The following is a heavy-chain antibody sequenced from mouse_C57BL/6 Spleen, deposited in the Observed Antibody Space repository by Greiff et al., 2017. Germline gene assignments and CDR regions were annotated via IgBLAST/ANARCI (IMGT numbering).Heavy chain of an antibody. D-gene: IGHD2-5*01. CDR3: TRYAYSNYYAWFAY. CDR1: GFTFTDYY. J-gene: IGHJ3*01. CDR2: IRNKANGYTT. Sequence: EVQLVESGGGLVQPGGSLSLSCAASGFTFTDYYMSWVRQPPGKALEWLGFIRNKANGYTTEYRASVKGRFTISRDNSQSILYLQMKALIAEDSATYDCTRYAYSNYYAWFAYWGQGTLVTVSA. V-gene: IGHV7-3*01.